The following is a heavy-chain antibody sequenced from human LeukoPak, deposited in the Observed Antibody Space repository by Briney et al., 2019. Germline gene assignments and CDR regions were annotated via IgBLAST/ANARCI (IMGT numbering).Heavy chain of an antibody. J-gene: IGHJ5*02. V-gene: IGHV1-69*05. CDR2: FIPLFGAP. D-gene: IGHD1-20*01. CDR1: GGTFSSYV. CDR3: ARSDNWNDVWAWFDP. Sequence: ASVKVSCKASGGTFSSYVISWVRQAPGQGLEWMGGFIPLFGAPNYAQKFQGRVTITTDDSTSTAYMELSSLRSEDTAVYDCARSDNWNDVWAWFDPWGQGTLVSVSS.